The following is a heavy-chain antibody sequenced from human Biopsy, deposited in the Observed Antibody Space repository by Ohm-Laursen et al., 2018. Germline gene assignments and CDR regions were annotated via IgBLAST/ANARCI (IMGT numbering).Heavy chain of an antibody. V-gene: IGHV1-2*02. D-gene: IGHD2-8*01. CDR1: GYTFTGYY. J-gene: IGHJ4*02. CDR2: INCKTGAT. CDR3: ARDPLNGHKHFDY. Sequence: VASVKVSCNASGYTFTGYYLHWMRQAPGQGLKWLGYINCKTGATNYAQKFQGTVTMTRDTSISTAYLALGSLRSADTAIYYCARDPLNGHKHFDYWGQGSLVTVSS.